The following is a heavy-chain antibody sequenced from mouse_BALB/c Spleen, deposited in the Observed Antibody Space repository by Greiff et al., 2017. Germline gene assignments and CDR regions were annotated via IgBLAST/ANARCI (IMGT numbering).Heavy chain of an antibody. D-gene: IGHD2-12*01. CDR3: ARPEGVYDDYAMDY. J-gene: IGHJ4*01. CDR2: ISSGGGST. V-gene: IGHV5-12-1*01. CDR1: GFAFSSYD. Sequence: EVQRVESGGGLVKPGGSLKLSCAASGFAFSSYDMSWVRQTPEKRLEWVAYISSGGGSTYYPDTVKGRFTISRDNAKNTLYLQMSSLKSEDTAMYYCARPEGVYDDYAMDYWGQGTSVTVSS.